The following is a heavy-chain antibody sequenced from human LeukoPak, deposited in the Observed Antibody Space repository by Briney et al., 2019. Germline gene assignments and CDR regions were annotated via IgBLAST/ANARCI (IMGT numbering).Heavy chain of an antibody. Sequence: PSKTLSLTCAVYGGSFSGYSWTWIRQPPGKGLDWIGEINLSGSPNYNPSLKSRVTTSVDTSKHQFSLKLSSATAADTVVYYCASAFVAVLQGELSFSTVGPIDYWGQGTLVTVSS. V-gene: IGHV4-34*01. J-gene: IGHJ4*02. CDR3: ASAFVAVLQGELSFSTVGPIDY. D-gene: IGHD3-16*02. CDR2: INLSGSP. CDR1: GGSFSGYS.